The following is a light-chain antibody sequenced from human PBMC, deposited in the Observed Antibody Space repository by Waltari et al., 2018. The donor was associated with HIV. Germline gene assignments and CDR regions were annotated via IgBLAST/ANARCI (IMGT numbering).Light chain of an antibody. J-gene: IGLJ3*02. CDR2: GVN. CDR1: SRSVTNYHY. V-gene: IGLV2-11*01. Sequence: QSALTQPRSVSRSPGQSVTIPCTATSRSVTNYHYLSWYQHHPGEAPQLVIFGVNKRPSGVPDRFSGSNSGNTASLTISGLQAEDEGHYYCCSYAGSNIHWVFGGGTKLTVL. CDR3: CSYAGSNIHWV.